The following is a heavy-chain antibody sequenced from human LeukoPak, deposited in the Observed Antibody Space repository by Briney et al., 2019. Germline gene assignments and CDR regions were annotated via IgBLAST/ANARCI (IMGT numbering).Heavy chain of an antibody. J-gene: IGHJ5*02. D-gene: IGHD3-10*01. CDR1: GYTSTSYG. CDR3: ARTLWFGDYEMYDQ. Sequence: ASVKVSCKTSGYTSTSYGISWVRQAPGEGLEWMGWTNTDKGDTDHAQTLQGRVAKTIDTSTSTAYMELRSLKYDDTAVYYCARTLWFGDYEMYDQWGQGTLVTVST. CDR2: TNTDKGDT. V-gene: IGHV1-18*01.